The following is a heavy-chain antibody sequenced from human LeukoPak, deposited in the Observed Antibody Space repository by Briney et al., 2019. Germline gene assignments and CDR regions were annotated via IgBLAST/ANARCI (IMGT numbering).Heavy chain of an antibody. CDR2: IHYSGGT. V-gene: IGHV4-59*01. Sequence: KSSETLSLTCTVSGGSISSYYWSWIRQPPGKGLEWIGYIHYSGGTNYNSSLKSRVTISLDTSKNQFSLKLRSVTAADTAVYYCASIPAAIGFFGELYPFHYWGQGTLVTVSS. D-gene: IGHD3-10*01. CDR1: GGSISSYY. J-gene: IGHJ4*02. CDR3: ASIPAAIGFFGELYPFHY.